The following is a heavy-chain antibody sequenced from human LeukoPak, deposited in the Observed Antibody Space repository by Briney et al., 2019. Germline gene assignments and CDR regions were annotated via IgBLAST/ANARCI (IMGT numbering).Heavy chain of an antibody. V-gene: IGHV4-4*07. CDR2: IYNSGST. J-gene: IGHJ4*02. CDR3: ARSAFLVTAPGLYYFDY. Sequence: SETLSLTCTVSGGSISSYYWSSIRQPAGKGLEWIGHIYNSGSTNYNPSLKGRVTMSVATSKNHFSLHLSSVTASDTAVYYCARSAFLVTAPGLYYFDYWGQGTLVAVSS. CDR1: GGSISSYY. D-gene: IGHD6-13*01.